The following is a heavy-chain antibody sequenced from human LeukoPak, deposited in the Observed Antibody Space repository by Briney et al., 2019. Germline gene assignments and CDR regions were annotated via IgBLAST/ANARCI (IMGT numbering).Heavy chain of an antibody. Sequence: HPGGSLRLSCAASGFTFSSYAMSWVRQAPGKGLEWVSAISGSGGSTYYADSVKGRFTISRDNSKNTLYLQMNSLRAEDTAVYYCAKDAEVEMATTLDYWGQGTLVTVSS. D-gene: IGHD5-24*01. CDR2: ISGSGGST. CDR3: AKDAEVEMATTLDY. J-gene: IGHJ4*02. CDR1: GFTFSSYA. V-gene: IGHV3-23*01.